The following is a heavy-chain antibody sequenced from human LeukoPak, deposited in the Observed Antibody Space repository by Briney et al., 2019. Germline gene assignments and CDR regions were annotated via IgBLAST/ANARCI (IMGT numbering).Heavy chain of an antibody. CDR1: GFTFSNYW. Sequence: GGSLRLSCAASGFTFSNYWMIWVRQAPGKGLEWVGNIKQDGSEKRYADSVRGGFSISRDNAQTSLYLQMNSLRAEDTAVYYCARASDPWLQLTWGQGTLVTVSS. CDR2: IKQDGSEK. D-gene: IGHD5-24*01. CDR3: ARASDPWLQLT. V-gene: IGHV3-7*05. J-gene: IGHJ5*02.